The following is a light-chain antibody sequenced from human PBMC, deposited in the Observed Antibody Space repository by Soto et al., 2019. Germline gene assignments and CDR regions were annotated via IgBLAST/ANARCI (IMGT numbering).Light chain of an antibody. J-gene: IGLJ2*01. V-gene: IGLV2-8*01. CDR2: EVN. Sequence: QSALTQPPSASGSPGQSVTISCTGTSSDVGGYNYVSWDQQHPGKAPKLMIYEVNKRPSGVPDRFSGSKSGNTASLTVSGLQAEDEADYYCSSYGGSNNLVFGGGTQLTVL. CDR3: SSYGGSNNLV. CDR1: SSDVGGYNY.